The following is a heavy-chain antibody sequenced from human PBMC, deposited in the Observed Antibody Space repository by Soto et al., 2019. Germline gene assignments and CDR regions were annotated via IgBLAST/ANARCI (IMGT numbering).Heavy chain of an antibody. D-gene: IGHD2-15*01. CDR1: GGTFSSYA. CDR3: ARESRYCSGGSCYSLPGIDY. CDR2: IIPIFGTA. V-gene: IGHV1-69*12. J-gene: IGHJ4*02. Sequence: QVQLVQSGAEVKKPGSSVKVSCKASGGTFSSYAISWVRQAPGQGLEWMGGIIPIFGTANYAQKFQGRVTISADESTSTACMERSSLRSEDTAVYYCARESRYCSGGSCYSLPGIDYWGQGTLVTVSS.